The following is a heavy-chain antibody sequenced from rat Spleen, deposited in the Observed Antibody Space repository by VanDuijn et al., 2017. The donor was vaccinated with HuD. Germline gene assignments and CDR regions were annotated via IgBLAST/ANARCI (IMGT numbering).Heavy chain of an antibody. CDR2: ITYDGSST. J-gene: IGHJ4*01. CDR1: GFTFSNYY. V-gene: IGHV5-20*01. CDR3: TTGGTTLYVMDV. D-gene: IGHD1-10*01. Sequence: EVQLVESGGGLVQPGRSLKLSCAASGFTFSNYYMAWVRQAPTKGLEWVASITYDGSSTYYRGSVKGRFTISRDYAKSTLYLQMDSLRSEDTATYYCTTGGTTLYVMDVWGQGASVTVSS.